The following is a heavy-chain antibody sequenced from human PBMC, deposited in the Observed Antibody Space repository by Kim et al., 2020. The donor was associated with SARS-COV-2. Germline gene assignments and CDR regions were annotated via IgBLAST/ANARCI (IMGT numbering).Heavy chain of an antibody. CDR3: TVTAMVTGADY. J-gene: IGHJ4*02. CDR1: GFTFSGSA. D-gene: IGHD5-18*01. CDR2: IRSKANSYAT. Sequence: GGSLRLSCAASGFTFSGSAMHWVRQASGKGLEWVGRIRSKANSYATAYAASVKGRFTISRDDSKNTAYLQMNSLKTEDTAVYYCTVTAMVTGADYWGQGTLVNVSS. V-gene: IGHV3-73*01.